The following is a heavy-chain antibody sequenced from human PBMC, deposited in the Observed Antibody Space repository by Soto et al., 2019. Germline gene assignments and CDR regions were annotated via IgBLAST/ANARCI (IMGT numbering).Heavy chain of an antibody. Sequence: GESLKISCKGSGYSFNTYWIGWVRQMPGKGPEWMGIIYPGDSDTRYSPSFQGQVTMSVDKSINTAYLQWSSLKASDTAMYYCSKADTTTLKGDLVAWGQGTTVTVPS. CDR3: SKADTTTLKGDLVA. V-gene: IGHV5-51*01. CDR2: IYPGDSDT. CDR1: GYSFNTYW. D-gene: IGHD1-1*01. J-gene: IGHJ6*02.